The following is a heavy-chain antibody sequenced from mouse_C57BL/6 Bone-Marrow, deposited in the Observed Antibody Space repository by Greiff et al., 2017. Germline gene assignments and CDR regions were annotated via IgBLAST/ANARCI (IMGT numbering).Heavy chain of an antibody. D-gene: IGHD3-3*01. CDR2: IDPEDGET. CDR3: DRRDPWYFDG. Sequence: EVQLVESGAELVKPGASVKLSCTASGFNIKDYYMHWVKQRPEQGLEWIGRIDPEDGETKYAAKFQGKATITADTSSNTAYLQLSSLTSEDTAVYYCDRRDPWYFDGWGTGTTVTVSS. J-gene: IGHJ1*03. V-gene: IGHV14-2*01. CDR1: GFNIKDYY.